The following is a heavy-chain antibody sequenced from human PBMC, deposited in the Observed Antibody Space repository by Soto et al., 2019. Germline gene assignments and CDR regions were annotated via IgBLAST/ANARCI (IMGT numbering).Heavy chain of an antibody. CDR3: ARPFRSGYYTDFDY. V-gene: IGHV4-39*01. J-gene: IGHJ4*02. Sequence: QLQLQESGPGLVKPSETLSLTCTVSGGSISNSNNYWGWIRKPPGKGLEWIGSIYFSGSTYYNPSLKSRVTISVDTSKNQFSLRLSSVTAADTAVYYCARPFRSGYYTDFDYWGQGTLVTVSS. CDR1: GGSISNSNNY. CDR2: IYFSGST. D-gene: IGHD3-3*01.